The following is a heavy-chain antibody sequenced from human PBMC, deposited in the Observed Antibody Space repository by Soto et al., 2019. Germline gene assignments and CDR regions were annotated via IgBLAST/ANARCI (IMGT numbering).Heavy chain of an antibody. J-gene: IGHJ4*02. CDR3: ATHAPYGMVVGGTRQQSY. D-gene: IGHD1-26*01. CDR2: ISYDGSNK. V-gene: IGHV3-30-3*01. CDR1: GFTFSSYA. Sequence: QVQLVESGGGVVQPGRSLRLSCATSGFTFSSYAVQWVRQAPGKGLEWVAVISYDGSNKFYADSGKGRFTISRDNSKNTLYLQMNSLRAEDTAVYYCATHAPYGMVVGGTRQQSYWGQGTLVTVSS.